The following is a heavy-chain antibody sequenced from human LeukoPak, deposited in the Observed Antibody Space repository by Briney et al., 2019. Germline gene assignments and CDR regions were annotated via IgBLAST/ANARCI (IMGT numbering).Heavy chain of an antibody. V-gene: IGHV4-4*07. CDR2: MHSSGST. Sequence: SETLSLTCTVSGGSISSYYWSWVRQPAGKGLEWIGRMHSSGSTDYNPSLKSRVTMSADTSKSQFSLILSSVTAADTAIYYCARGTYGMDVWGQGTTVTVSS. CDR1: GGSISSYY. J-gene: IGHJ6*02. CDR3: ARGTYGMDV.